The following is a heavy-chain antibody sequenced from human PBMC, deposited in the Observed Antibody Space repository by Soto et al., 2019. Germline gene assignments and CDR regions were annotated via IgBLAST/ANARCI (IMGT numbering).Heavy chain of an antibody. CDR1: GFTFSSSV. CDR3: AREGYSSGKAGAFNI. V-gene: IGHV3-23*01. CDR2: ISTNSEGT. Sequence: GGSLRLSCAASGFTFSSSVMSWVRKAPGKGLEWVSAISTNSEGTYYADSVEGRFAISRDNTRDTLFLQMNSLRVDDTAVYYCAREGYSSGKAGAFNIWGQGTTVTVSS. D-gene: IGHD2-15*01. J-gene: IGHJ3*02.